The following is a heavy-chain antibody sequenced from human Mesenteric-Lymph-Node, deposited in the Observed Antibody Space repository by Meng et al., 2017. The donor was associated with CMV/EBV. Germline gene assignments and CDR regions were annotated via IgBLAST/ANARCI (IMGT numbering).Heavy chain of an antibody. CDR1: SNTNNNW. D-gene: IGHD2-15*01. CDR3: AGQRRGYCSGGSCYYFDD. Sequence: SNTNNNWWSWVRQPPGKGLEWIGEIYHSGSTNYNPSLKSRVTISVDKSKNQFSLKLSSVTAADTAVYYCAGQRRGYCSGGSCYYFDDWGQGTLVTVSS. CDR2: IYHSGST. V-gene: IGHV4-4*02. J-gene: IGHJ4*02.